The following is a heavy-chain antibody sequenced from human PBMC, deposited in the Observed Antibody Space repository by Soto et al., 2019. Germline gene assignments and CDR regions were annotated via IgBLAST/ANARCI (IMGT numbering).Heavy chain of an antibody. V-gene: IGHV6-1*01. J-gene: IGHJ3*02. CDR2: TYYRSKWYN. CDR1: GDSVSSNSAA. D-gene: IGHD6-13*01. Sequence: SQTLSLTCAISGDSVSSNSAAWNWIRQSASRGLEWLGRTYYRSKWYNDYAVSVKSRITINPDTSKNQFSLQLDSVTPEDTAVYYCARETQQLVMDRFDIWGQGTMVTVSS. CDR3: ARETQQLVMDRFDI.